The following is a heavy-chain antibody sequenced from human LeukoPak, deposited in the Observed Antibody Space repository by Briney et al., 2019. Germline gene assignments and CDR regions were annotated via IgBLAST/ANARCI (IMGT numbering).Heavy chain of an antibody. CDR3: ARTAPPDCDFWSGWPTTYFDY. CDR1: GGTFSSYA. Sequence: GSSVKVSCKASGGTFSSYAISWVRQAPGQGLEWMGGIIPIFGTANYAQKFQGRVTITTDESTSTAYMELSSLRSEDTAVYYCARTAPPDCDFWSGWPTTYFDYWGQGTLVTVSS. J-gene: IGHJ4*02. D-gene: IGHD3-3*01. V-gene: IGHV1-69*05. CDR2: IIPIFGTA.